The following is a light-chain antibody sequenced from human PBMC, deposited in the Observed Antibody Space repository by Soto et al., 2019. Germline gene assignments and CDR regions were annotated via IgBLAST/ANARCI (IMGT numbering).Light chain of an antibody. V-gene: IGKV3-20*01. CDR2: GAS. J-gene: IGKJ2*01. CDR3: QQYGSSPRT. CDR1: QSVSSSY. Sequence: EIVLTQSPGTLSLSPGERATLSCRASQSVSSSYLAWYQQKPGQAPRLLIYGASSRATGIPDRFSGSGSGTHFTLTISRLDPEDFAVYYCQQYGSSPRTFGKGTKLEIK.